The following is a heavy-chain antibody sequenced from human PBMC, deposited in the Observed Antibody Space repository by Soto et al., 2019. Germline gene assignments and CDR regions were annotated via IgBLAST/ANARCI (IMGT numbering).Heavy chain of an antibody. V-gene: IGHV5-51*01. CDR2: IYPGDSDT. J-gene: IGHJ4*02. CDR1: GYSFTSYW. CDR3: VSRAWLEY. Sequence: GESLKISCKGSGYSFTSYWIGWVRQMPGKGLEWMGIIYPGDSDTRYSPSFQGQVTISRDNAKNSLYLQMDSLRAEDTAVYYCVSRAWLEYWAQGTLVTVSS.